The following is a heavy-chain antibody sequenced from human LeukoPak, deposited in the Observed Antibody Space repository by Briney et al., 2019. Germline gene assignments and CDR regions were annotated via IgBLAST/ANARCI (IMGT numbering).Heavy chain of an antibody. D-gene: IGHD3-10*01. CDR1: GYTFTSYA. Sequence: SVSVSCKASGYTFTSYAINGGRQAPGQGREGRGGINTNTGNPTYAQGFGGGFVFSFDTSVSTAYLQISSLKAVDTAVYSCAREGGVRGVIISSWFDPWGQGTLVTVSS. V-gene: IGHV7-4-1*02. CDR3: AREGGVRGVIISSWFDP. CDR2: INTNTGNP. J-gene: IGHJ5*02.